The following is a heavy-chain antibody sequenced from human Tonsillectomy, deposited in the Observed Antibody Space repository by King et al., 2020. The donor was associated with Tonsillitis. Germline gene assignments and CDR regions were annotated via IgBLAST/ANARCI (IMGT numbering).Heavy chain of an antibody. CDR3: ARRDTRAYGNAFDV. CDR1: GYSFTTYW. D-gene: IGHD4-17*01. Sequence: VQLVESGAEVKKSGESLKISCQGSGYSFTTYWIGWVRQMPGKGLEWMGRIYPSDSDTRYSPSFRGQVTISADKSINTTSLHWSSLTASDTAIYYFARRDTRAYGNAFDVWGHGTMVTVSS. CDR2: IYPSDSDT. J-gene: IGHJ3*01. V-gene: IGHV5-51*01.